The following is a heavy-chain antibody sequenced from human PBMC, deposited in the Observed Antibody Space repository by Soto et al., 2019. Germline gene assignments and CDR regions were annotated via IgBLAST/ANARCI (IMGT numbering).Heavy chain of an antibody. D-gene: IGHD6-19*01. Sequence: PGGSLRLSCAASGFTFDDYGMSWVLQAPGKGLEWVSGINWNGGSTGYADSVKGRFTISRDNAKNSLYLQMNSLRAEDTALYYCARDGSSGRYYYYGMDVWGQGTTVTVSS. J-gene: IGHJ6*02. CDR2: INWNGGST. V-gene: IGHV3-20*04. CDR1: GFTFDDYG. CDR3: ARDGSSGRYYYYGMDV.